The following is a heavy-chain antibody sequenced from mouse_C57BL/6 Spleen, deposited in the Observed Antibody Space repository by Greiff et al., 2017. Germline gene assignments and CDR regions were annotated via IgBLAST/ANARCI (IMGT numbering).Heavy chain of an antibody. Sequence: EVQLQQSGAELVRPGASVKLSCTASGFNIKDDYMHWVKQRPEQGLEWIGWIDPEDGDTEYASKFQGKATITADTSSNTAYLQLSSLTSEDTAVYYCTTDDYGTPFAYWGQGTLVTVSA. D-gene: IGHD1-1*01. CDR1: GFNIKDDY. J-gene: IGHJ3*01. CDR2: IDPEDGDT. V-gene: IGHV14-4*01. CDR3: TTDDYGTPFAY.